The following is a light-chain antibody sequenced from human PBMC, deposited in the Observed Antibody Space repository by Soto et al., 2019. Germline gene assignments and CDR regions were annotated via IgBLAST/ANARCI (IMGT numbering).Light chain of an antibody. Sequence: DIQLTQSPSFLSASVGDRITITCRASQGIGSYLAWYQQKPGKAPKLLIYAASTLQSGVPSRCSGSRSGTEFTRTISSLEPEDFETYYCQELNSHPVTFGQGTKVEIK. CDR1: QGIGSY. V-gene: IGKV1-9*01. CDR2: AAS. CDR3: QELNSHPVT. J-gene: IGKJ1*01.